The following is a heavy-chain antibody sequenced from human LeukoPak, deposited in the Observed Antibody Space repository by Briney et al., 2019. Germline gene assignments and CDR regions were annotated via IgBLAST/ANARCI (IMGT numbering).Heavy chain of an antibody. Sequence: SEALSLTCAVYGGSFSNYYWSWIRQPPGKGLEWIGEINDSGRINYNPSLMSRVTVSVDTSKNQFSLRLTSVTATDTAVYYCARRWNYGRNYYIDVWGNGATVSVSS. CDR1: GGSFSNYY. CDR3: ARRWNYGRNYYIDV. D-gene: IGHD1-7*01. CDR2: INDSGRI. J-gene: IGHJ6*03. V-gene: IGHV4-34*01.